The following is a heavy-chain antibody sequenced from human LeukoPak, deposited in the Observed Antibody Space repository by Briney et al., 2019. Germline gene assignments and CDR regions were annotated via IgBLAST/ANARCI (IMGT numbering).Heavy chain of an antibody. CDR3: ARANIAIRGYGMDV. Sequence: GGSLRLSCAASGFTFSSYGMHWVRQAPGKGLEWVAVIWYDGSNKYYADSVKGRFTISRDNSKNTLYLQMNSLRAEDTAVYYCARANIAIRGYGMDVWGQGTTVTVSS. CDR1: GFTFSSYG. D-gene: IGHD6-13*01. J-gene: IGHJ6*02. V-gene: IGHV3-33*01. CDR2: IWYDGSNK.